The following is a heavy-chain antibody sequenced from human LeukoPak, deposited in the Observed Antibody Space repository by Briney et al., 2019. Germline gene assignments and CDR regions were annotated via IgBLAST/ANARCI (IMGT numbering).Heavy chain of an antibody. J-gene: IGHJ4*02. CDR2: IYSGGST. Sequence: GGSLRLSCAASGFTVSSNYMSWVRQAPGKGLEWVSVIYSGGSTYYADSVKGRFTISRDNSKNTLYLQMNSLRAEDTAVYYCARTRGGLYLDYWGQGTLVTVSS. CDR1: GFTVSSNY. D-gene: IGHD2-15*01. V-gene: IGHV3-66*01. CDR3: ARTRGGLYLDY.